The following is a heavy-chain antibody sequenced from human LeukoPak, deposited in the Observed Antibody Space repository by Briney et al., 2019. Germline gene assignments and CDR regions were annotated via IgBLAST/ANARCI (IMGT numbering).Heavy chain of an antibody. CDR2: INHSGST. D-gene: IGHD6-19*01. J-gene: IGHJ4*02. CDR1: GGSFSGYH. CDR3: ARDIAVAGQFDY. V-gene: IGHV4-34*01. Sequence: SETLSLTCAVYGGSFSGYHWSWIRQPPGKGLEWIGEINHSGSTNYNPSLKSRVTISVDTSKNQFSLKLSSVTAADTAVYYCARDIAVAGQFDYWGQGTLVTVSS.